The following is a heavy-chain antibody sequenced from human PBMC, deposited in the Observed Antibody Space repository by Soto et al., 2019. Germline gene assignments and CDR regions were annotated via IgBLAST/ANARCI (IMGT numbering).Heavy chain of an antibody. J-gene: IGHJ3*02. CDR2: ICVSGGST. D-gene: IGHD2-15*01. CDR1: GFTFRNYA. V-gene: IGHV3-23*01. CDR3: ARGRSGSCYDASGI. Sequence: GESLKISCAASGFTFRNYAMTWVRQTPGKGLEWVSSICVSGGSTYYADSVKGRFTISRDDSKNTLYLQMNSLRAGDTAAYYCARGRSGSCYDASGIWGQGTMVTVSS.